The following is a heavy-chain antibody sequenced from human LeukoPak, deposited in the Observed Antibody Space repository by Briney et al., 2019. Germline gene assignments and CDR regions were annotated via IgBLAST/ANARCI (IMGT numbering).Heavy chain of an antibody. V-gene: IGHV3-66*02. CDR3: ARQRDGYNSDPFDI. D-gene: IGHD5-24*01. Sequence: GGSLRLSCAASGFSVSSNYMSWVRQAPGKGLEWVSVIYTGDRTDYADPVKGRLTVSRDNSKNTMYLQMNSLKTEDTALYYCARQRDGYNSDPFDIWGQGTMVTVFS. CDR2: IYTGDRT. CDR1: GFSVSSNY. J-gene: IGHJ3*02.